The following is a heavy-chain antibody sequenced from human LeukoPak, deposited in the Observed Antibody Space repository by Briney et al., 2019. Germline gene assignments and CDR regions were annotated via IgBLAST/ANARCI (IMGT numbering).Heavy chain of an antibody. D-gene: IGHD3-3*01. CDR2: IYYSGST. CDR1: GGSISSSSYY. J-gene: IGHJ4*02. Sequence: SETLSLTCTVSGGSISSSSYYWGWIRQPPGKGLEWVGSIYYSGSTYYNPSLKSRVTMSIDMSKKQFSLNLSSVTAADTAVYYCARSWGYDFWSGNLLDYWSQGTLVTVSS. CDR3: ARSWGYDFWSGNLLDY. V-gene: IGHV4-39*07.